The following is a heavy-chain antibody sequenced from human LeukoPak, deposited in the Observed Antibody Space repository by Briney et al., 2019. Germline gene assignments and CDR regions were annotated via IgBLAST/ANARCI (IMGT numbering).Heavy chain of an antibody. CDR3: ARGEAPRDAFDI. CDR1: GGSISSYY. CDR2: IYYSGST. J-gene: IGHJ3*02. V-gene: IGHV4-59*01. Sequence: SETLSLTCTVSGGSISSYYWSWIRQPPGKGLEWIGYIYYSGSTNYNPSLKSRVTISVDTSKNQFSLRLSSVTAADTAVYYCARGEAPRDAFDIWGQGTMVTVSS.